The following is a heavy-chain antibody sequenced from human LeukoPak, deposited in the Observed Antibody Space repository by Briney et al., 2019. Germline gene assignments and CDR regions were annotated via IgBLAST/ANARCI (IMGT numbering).Heavy chain of an antibody. J-gene: IGHJ2*01. V-gene: IGHV1-69*05. CDR2: IIPIFGTA. CDR1: GGTFSSYA. CDR3: ARVSTNSRVGGYDPQWYFDL. Sequence: SVKVSCKASGGTFSSYAISWVRQAPGRGLEWMGGIIPIFGTANYAQKFQGRVTMTTDTSTNTVYMELRSLSSDDTAVYYCARVSTNSRVGGYDPQWYFDLWGRGTLVTVSS. D-gene: IGHD5-12*01.